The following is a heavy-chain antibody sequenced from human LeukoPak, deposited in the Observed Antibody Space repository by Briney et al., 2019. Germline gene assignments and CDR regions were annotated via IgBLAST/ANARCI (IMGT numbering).Heavy chain of an antibody. Sequence: ASVKVSCKVSGYTFTDYYMHWVRQAPGKGLEWMGGFDPEDGETIYAQKFQGRVTMTEDTSTDTAYMELSSLRSEDTAVYYCATDKPSGGIWSGYYFVRRAFDIWGQGTMVTVSS. D-gene: IGHD3-3*01. CDR2: FDPEDGET. CDR1: GYTFTDYY. CDR3: ATDKPSGGIWSGYYFVRRAFDI. V-gene: IGHV1-24*01. J-gene: IGHJ3*02.